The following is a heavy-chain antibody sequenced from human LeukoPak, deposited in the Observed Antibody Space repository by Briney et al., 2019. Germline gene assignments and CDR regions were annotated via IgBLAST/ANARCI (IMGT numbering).Heavy chain of an antibody. Sequence: GGSLRLSCAASGFTFSSYSMNWVRQAPGKGLEWVGRIKSKTDGGTTDYAAPVKGRFTISRDDSKNTLYLQMNSLKTEDTAVYYCTTDHDRRSSYYYDSSATAYFDYWGQGTLVTVSS. CDR2: IKSKTDGGTT. D-gene: IGHD3-22*01. CDR3: TTDHDRRSSYYYDSSATAYFDY. CDR1: GFTFSSYS. V-gene: IGHV3-15*01. J-gene: IGHJ4*02.